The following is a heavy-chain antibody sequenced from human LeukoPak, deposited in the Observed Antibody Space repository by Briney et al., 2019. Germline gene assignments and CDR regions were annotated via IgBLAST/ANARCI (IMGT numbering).Heavy chain of an antibody. D-gene: IGHD3-10*01. CDR3: AKSRGDLNSALGY. J-gene: IGHJ4*02. CDR1: GFTFDDYA. CDR2: ISWNSGSI. Sequence: GRSLRLSCAASGFTFDDYAMHWVRQAPGKGLEWVSGISWNSGSIGYADSVKGRFTISRDNAKNSLYLQMNSLRAEDTALYYCAKSRGDLNSALGYWGQGTLVTVSS. V-gene: IGHV3-9*01.